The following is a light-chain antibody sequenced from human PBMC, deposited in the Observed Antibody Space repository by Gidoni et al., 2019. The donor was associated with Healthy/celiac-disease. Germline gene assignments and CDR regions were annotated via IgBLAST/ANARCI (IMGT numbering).Light chain of an antibody. CDR1: QSVLYSSINTNY. CDR2: WAS. V-gene: IGKV4-1*01. J-gene: IGKJ2*01. Sequence: DIVLNQSPDSLAVSLGERATINCKSSQSVLYSSINTNYLAWYQQKPGQPPKLLIYWASTRESGVPDRFSGSGSGTEFTLTISSLQAEDVAVYYCQQYYSTPYTFGQGTKLEIK. CDR3: QQYYSTPYT.